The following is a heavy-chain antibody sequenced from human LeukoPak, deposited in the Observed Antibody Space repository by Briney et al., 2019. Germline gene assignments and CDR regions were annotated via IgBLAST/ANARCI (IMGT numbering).Heavy chain of an antibody. CDR2: IYYSGST. D-gene: IGHD5-12*01. J-gene: IGHJ4*02. V-gene: IGHV4-30-4*01. CDR1: GGSISSGDYY. Sequence: SQTLSLTCTVSGGSISSGDYYWSWIRQPPGKGLEWIGYIYYSGSTYYNPSLKSRVTISVDTSKNQFSLKLSSVTAADTAVYYCARVGHGPPDIVATGAFDYWGQGTLVTVSS. CDR3: ARVGHGPPDIVATGAFDY.